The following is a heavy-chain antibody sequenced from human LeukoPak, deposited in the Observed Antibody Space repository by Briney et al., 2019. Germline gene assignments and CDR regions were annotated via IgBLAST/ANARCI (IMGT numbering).Heavy chain of an antibody. CDR1: GFTFSSYG. CDR2: IRYDGSNK. Sequence: PGGSLRLSCAASGFTFSSYGMHWVRQAPGKGLEWVAFIRYDGSNKYYADSMKGRFTISRDNSKNTLYLQMNSLRAEDTAVYYCAKDQLGATGNYWGQGTLVTVSS. V-gene: IGHV3-30*02. CDR3: AKDQLGATGNY. D-gene: IGHD1-26*01. J-gene: IGHJ4*02.